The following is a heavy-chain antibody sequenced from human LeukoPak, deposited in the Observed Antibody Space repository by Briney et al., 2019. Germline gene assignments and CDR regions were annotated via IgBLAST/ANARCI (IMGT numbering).Heavy chain of an antibody. CDR1: GDSVSNNNGA. J-gene: IGHJ3*01. CDR2: TYYRSQWHN. V-gene: IGHV6-1*01. Sequence: SQTLSLTCAISGDSVSNNNGAWNWIGQSPSRGLEWLGRTYYRSQWHNDYARSVMSRISVDPDTTKNQFSLHLSSETPDDTAVYYCAGGYAFDVWGQGTMVTVSS. CDR3: AGGYAFDV.